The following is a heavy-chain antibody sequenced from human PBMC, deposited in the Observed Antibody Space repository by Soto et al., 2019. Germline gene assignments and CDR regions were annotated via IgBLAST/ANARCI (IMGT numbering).Heavy chain of an antibody. CDR2: IYFRGNT. CDR3: ARHSKKPGDFDYYYGMDV. J-gene: IGHJ6*02. D-gene: IGHD3-3*01. V-gene: IGHV4-59*08. CDR1: GGSFSPYY. Sequence: QVQLQESGPGLVKPSETLSLTCTLSGGSFSPYYWSWIRQPPGKGLEWIGNIYFRGNTNYNPSLKSRLTISLDTPTNQFSLKLSSVTAADTAVYYCARHSKKPGDFDYYYGMDVWGQGTMVTVSS.